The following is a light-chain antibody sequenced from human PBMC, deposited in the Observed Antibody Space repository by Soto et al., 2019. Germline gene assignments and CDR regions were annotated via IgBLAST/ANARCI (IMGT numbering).Light chain of an antibody. V-gene: IGLV2-14*01. CDR2: DVS. CDR1: SSDVGGYNY. CDR3: SSYTSSSLV. Sequence: QSALTQPASVSGSPGQPITISCTGTSSDVGGYNYVSWYQQHPGKAPKLMIYDVSNRPSGVSNRFSGSKSGNTASLTISGLQAEDEADYYCSSYTSSSLVFGGGTQLTVL. J-gene: IGLJ2*01.